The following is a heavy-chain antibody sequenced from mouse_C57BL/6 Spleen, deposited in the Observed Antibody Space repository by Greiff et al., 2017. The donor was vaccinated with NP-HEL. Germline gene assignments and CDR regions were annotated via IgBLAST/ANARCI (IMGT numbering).Heavy chain of an antibody. V-gene: IGHV1-26*01. D-gene: IGHD1-1*01. CDR1: GYTFTDYY. J-gene: IGHJ3*01. CDR2: INPNNGGT. CDR3: ARPYGRAFAY. Sequence: EVKLQQSGPELVKPGASVKISCKASGYTFTDYYMNWVKQSHGKSLEWIGDINPNNGGTSYNQKFKGKATLTVDKSSSTAYMELRSLTSEDSAVYYCARPYGRAFAYWGQGTLVTVSA.